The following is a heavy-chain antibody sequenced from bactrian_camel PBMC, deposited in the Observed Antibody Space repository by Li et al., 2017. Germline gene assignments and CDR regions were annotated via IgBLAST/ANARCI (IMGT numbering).Heavy chain of an antibody. Sequence: QLVESGGGLVQPGGSLRLSCAASGFTLSSYRTYWVRQAPGRGLEWVSSIGNGGSDTYYADSVEGRFTISRDNVENTLFLQLNSLKTEDTAMYYCAKPLTSYRTWSDWGQGTQVTVS. D-gene: IGHD6*01. CDR1: GFTLSSYR. V-gene: IGHV3S1*01. CDR2: IGNGGSDT. J-gene: IGHJ4*01. CDR3: AKPLTSYRTWSD.